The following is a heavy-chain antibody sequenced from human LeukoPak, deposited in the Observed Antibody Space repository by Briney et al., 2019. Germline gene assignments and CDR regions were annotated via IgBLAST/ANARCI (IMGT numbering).Heavy chain of an antibody. CDR2: IYSSGST. Sequence: SETLSLTCTVSSGSISGYYWTWIRQPPGKGLEWIGYIYSSGSTNYNPSLKSRVTISVDTSKNQFSLRLSSVTAADTAVYYCARHRYTSSSSYFDFWGQGTLVTVSS. CDR3: ARHRYTSSSSYFDF. D-gene: IGHD6-6*01. CDR1: SGSISGYY. J-gene: IGHJ4*02. V-gene: IGHV4-59*08.